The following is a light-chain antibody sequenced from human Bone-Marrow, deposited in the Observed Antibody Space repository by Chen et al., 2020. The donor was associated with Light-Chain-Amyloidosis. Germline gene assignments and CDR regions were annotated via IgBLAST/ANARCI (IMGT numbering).Light chain of an antibody. J-gene: IGKJ4*01. V-gene: IGKV3-20*01. CDR1: QTISSNY. Sequence: EIVLTQSPGTLSLSPGEGANLSCRASQTISSNYLTWYQQNCGQAPMLLIYGSSSRATGIPDRCTGSGSGTDCTLTINRLEPEDFAMYYCQQYGTSPLTFGGGTKVEIK. CDR2: GSS. CDR3: QQYGTSPLT.